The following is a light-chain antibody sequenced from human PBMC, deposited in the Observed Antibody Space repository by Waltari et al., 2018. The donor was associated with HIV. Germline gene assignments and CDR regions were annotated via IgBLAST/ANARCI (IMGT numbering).Light chain of an antibody. CDR3: AAWDDNLVGHVV. V-gene: IGLV1-47*01. Sequence: QSVLTQPPSASGTAGQRVTISCSGSRSNIGSNFVFWYQQFPGSAPKLLIYKNNQLFSGVPGRVSGSKSGTSASLAISGLRAEDEAAYYCAAWDDNLVGHVVFGGGTNLTV. CDR1: RSNIGSNF. CDR2: KNN. J-gene: IGLJ2*01.